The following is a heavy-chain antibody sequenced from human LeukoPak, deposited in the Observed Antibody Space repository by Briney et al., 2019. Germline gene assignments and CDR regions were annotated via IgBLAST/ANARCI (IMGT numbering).Heavy chain of an antibody. J-gene: IGHJ2*01. CDR2: ISGSGGST. CDR1: GFTFSSYP. D-gene: IGHD5-12*01. V-gene: IGHV3-23*01. CDR3: AKDYIVATYWYFDL. Sequence: QSGGSLRLSCAASGFTFSSYPMSWVRQAPGKGLEWVSAISGSGGSTYYADSVKGRFTISRDNSKNTLYLQMNSLRAEDTAVYYCAKDYIVATYWYFDLWGRGTLVTVSS.